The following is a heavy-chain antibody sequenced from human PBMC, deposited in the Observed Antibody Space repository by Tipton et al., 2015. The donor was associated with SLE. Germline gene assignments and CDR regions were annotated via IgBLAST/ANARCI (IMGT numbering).Heavy chain of an antibody. CDR1: GGSFGGYY. V-gene: IGHV4-34*09. CDR3: ARGFFHDYWSAEQGRKSFYFDN. CDR2: AYTTGSP. D-gene: IGHD3-3*01. Sequence: TLSLTCSIYGGSFGGYYWSWIRQPPGKGLEWIGRAYTTGSPYYNPSLESRVAISVDTVKTQVSLKLTSVTAADTAMYFCARGFFHDYWSAEQGRKSFYFDNWGQGALVTVSS. J-gene: IGHJ4*02.